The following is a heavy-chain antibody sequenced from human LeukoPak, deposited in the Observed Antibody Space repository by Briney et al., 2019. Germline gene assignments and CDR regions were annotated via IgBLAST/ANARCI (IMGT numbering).Heavy chain of an antibody. D-gene: IGHD6-13*01. CDR3: ARVSRIAAAGTPYYFDY. CDR1: GFTFSSYA. Sequence: GGSLRLSCAASGFTFSSYAMSWVRQAPGKGLEWVSAISGSGGSTYYADSVKGRFTISRDNSKNTLYLQMNSLRAGDTAVYYCARVSRIAAAGTPYYFDYWGQGTLVTVSS. J-gene: IGHJ4*02. V-gene: IGHV3-23*01. CDR2: ISGSGGST.